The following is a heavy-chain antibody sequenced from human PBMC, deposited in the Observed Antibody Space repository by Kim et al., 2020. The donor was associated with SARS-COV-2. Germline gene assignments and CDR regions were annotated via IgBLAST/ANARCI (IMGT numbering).Heavy chain of an antibody. J-gene: IGHJ2*01. CDR3: ARDSDTSGRTWFYDL. Sequence: DSREGKFAISRDNSMNTVYLQMTSLRVEDTAVYYCARDSDTSGRTWFYDLWGRGTLVTVSS. V-gene: IGHV3-30*07. D-gene: IGHD6-19*01.